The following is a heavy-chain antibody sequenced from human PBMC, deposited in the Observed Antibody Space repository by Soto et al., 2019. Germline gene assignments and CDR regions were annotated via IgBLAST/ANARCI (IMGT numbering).Heavy chain of an antibody. CDR2: ISSSGSTI. CDR1: GFTFSDYY. CDR3: ARDHRFGYGDLEIYFDF. D-gene: IGHD4-17*01. J-gene: IGHJ4*02. V-gene: IGHV3-11*01. Sequence: GGSLRLSCAASGFTFSDYYMTWIRQTPGKGLEWVSYISSSGSTIYYTDSVKGRFTISRDNAKSSLYLQMNSLRAEDTAVYYCARDHRFGYGDLEIYFDFWSQGTLVTVSS.